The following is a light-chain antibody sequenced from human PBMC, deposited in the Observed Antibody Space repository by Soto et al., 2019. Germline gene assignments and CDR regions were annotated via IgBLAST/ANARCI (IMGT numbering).Light chain of an antibody. V-gene: IGLV4-60*02. CDR2: LEGSGSY. CDR3: ETWDSNTHV. CDR1: SGHSSYI. Sequence: QLVLTQSSSASASLGSSVKLTCTLSSGHSSYIIAWHQQQPGKAPRYLMKLEGSGSYNKGSGVPDRFSGSSSGADRYLTIGNLQFEDEADYYFETWDSNTHVFGTGTKLTVL. J-gene: IGLJ1*01.